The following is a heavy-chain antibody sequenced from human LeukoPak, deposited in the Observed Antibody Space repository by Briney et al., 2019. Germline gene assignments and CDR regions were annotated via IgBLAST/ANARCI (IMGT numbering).Heavy chain of an antibody. CDR3: AREPRGYSSSWYDFDY. V-gene: IGHV1-2*02. D-gene: IGHD6-13*01. CDR2: INPNSGGT. J-gene: IGHJ4*02. CDR1: GYTFTGYY. Sequence: GASVKVSCKASGYTFTGYYMHWVRQAPGQGLEWMGWINPNSGGTNYAQKFQGRVTMTRDMSTSTVYMELSSLRSEDTAVYYCAREPRGYSSSWYDFDYWGQGTLVTVSS.